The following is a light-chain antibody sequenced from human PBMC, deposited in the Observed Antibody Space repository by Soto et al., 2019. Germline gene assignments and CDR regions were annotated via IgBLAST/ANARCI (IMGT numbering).Light chain of an antibody. J-gene: IGLJ7*01. CDR1: SSNIGSNT. V-gene: IGLV1-44*01. CDR3: AAWDDSLNGHAV. Sequence: QSVLTQPPSASGTPGQRVTISCSGSSSNIGSNTVNWYQQLPGTAPKHLIYSNNQRPSGVPDRFSGSKSGTSASLAISGLQSEDEADYYCAAWDDSLNGHAVFGGGTQLTVL. CDR2: SNN.